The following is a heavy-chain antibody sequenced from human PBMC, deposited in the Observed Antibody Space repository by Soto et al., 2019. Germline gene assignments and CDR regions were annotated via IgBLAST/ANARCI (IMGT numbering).Heavy chain of an antibody. CDR1: GYTFTSYA. Sequence: ASGKVSCKASGYTFTSYAMHWVRQAPGQRLEWMGWINAGDGNTKYSQKLQPRVTITRDTSASTAYMVLSSLRSEGTAVYYCASDSDSTTRLYYYYYYGMAVWVQGTKVTVSS. CDR3: ASDSDSTTRLYYYYYYGMAV. V-gene: IGHV1-3*01. J-gene: IGHJ6*02. D-gene: IGHD6-13*01. CDR2: INAGDGNT.